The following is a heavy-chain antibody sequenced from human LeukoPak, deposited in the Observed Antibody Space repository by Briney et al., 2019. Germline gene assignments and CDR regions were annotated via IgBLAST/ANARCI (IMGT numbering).Heavy chain of an antibody. V-gene: IGHV4-34*01. CDR2: INHSGST. CDR3: VTYYFDSSGPKKNY. CDR1: GGSFSGYY. J-gene: IGHJ4*02. Sequence: PSETLSLTCAVYGGSFSGYYWSWIRQPPGKGLEWVGEINHSGSTNYNPSLKSRVTISVDTSKKQFSLKLSSVTAADTAVYYCVTYYFDSSGPKKNYWGQGTLVTVSS. D-gene: IGHD3-22*01.